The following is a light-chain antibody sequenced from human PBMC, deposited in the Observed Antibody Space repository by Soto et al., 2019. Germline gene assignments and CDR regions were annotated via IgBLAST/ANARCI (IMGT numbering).Light chain of an antibody. CDR1: SSDVGGYNY. CDR2: DVT. Sequence: QSVLAQPRSVSGSPGQSVTISCTGSSSDVGGYNYVSWYQQQPGKAPKLLIYDVTIRTSGVSARFSGSKSGNTASLTISGLQAEDDADYFCCSYEGTYTSFVFGTGTKVTVL. CDR3: CSYEGTYTSFV. V-gene: IGLV2-11*01. J-gene: IGLJ1*01.